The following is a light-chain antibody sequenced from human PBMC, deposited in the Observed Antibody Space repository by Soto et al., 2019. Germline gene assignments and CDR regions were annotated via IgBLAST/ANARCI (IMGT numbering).Light chain of an antibody. CDR2: RAS. Sequence: DIQLTQSPSTLSASVGDRVTITCRASRSISSWLAWYEQKPGKTPKLLLYRASTLQTGVPSRFSDSGSGTEFTLTISSLQPEDFGVFYCQQYNSLPWTFGQGTKVDI. CDR3: QQYNSLPWT. CDR1: RSISSW. V-gene: IGKV1-5*03. J-gene: IGKJ1*01.